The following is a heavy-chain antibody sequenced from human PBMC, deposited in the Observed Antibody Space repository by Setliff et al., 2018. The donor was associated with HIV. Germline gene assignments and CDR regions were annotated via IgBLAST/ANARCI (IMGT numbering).Heavy chain of an antibody. J-gene: IGHJ4*02. CDR2: ISPQNGNT. CDR3: ARELLRSWDGSENSYKPYYFDY. CDR1: GYRFTNYG. Sequence: ASVKVSCKASGYRFTNYGISWVRQAPGQGLEWMAWISPQNGNTEFAQKFHHRVSMTADRSSNIAYMELRSLTSDDTAVYYCARELLRSWDGSENSYKPYYFDYWGQGTLVTVSS. D-gene: IGHD3-10*01. V-gene: IGHV1-18*01.